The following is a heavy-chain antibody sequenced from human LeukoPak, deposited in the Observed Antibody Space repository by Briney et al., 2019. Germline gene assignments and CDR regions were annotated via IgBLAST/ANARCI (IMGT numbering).Heavy chain of an antibody. J-gene: IGHJ4*02. CDR1: GGSVSSSSYF. D-gene: IGHD3-22*01. Sequence: PSETLSLTCTVSGGSVSSSSYFWGWIHQPPGKGLDWIGSIDDSGSTYYNPSLKSRVTISVDTSKNQFSLRLSSVTAADTAVYYCARLGPRNSSGYYYYWGQGTLVTVSS. V-gene: IGHV4-39*01. CDR2: IDDSGST. CDR3: ARLGPRNSSGYYYY.